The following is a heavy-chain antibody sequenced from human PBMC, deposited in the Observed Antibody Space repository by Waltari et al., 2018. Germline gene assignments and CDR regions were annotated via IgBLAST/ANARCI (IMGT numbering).Heavy chain of an antibody. D-gene: IGHD3-10*01. CDR3: ARVPHYYGSGRRATGYNWFDP. J-gene: IGHJ5*02. Sequence: QVQLQQWGAGLLKPSETLSLTCAVYGGSFSGYYWSWIRQPPGKGLGWIGEINHSGSTNYNPSLKSRVTRAVDTSKNQFSLKLSSVTAADTAVYYCARVPHYYGSGRRATGYNWFDPWGQGTLITVSS. CDR2: INHSGST. V-gene: IGHV4-34*01. CDR1: GGSFSGYY.